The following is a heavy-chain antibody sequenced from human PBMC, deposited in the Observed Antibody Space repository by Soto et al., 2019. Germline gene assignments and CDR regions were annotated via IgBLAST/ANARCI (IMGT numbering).Heavy chain of an antibody. CDR1: GYTFTSYA. Sequence: QVQLVQSGAEVKKPGASVKVSCKASGYTFTSYAMHWVRQAPGQRLEWLGWINAGNGNTKYSQKFQGRVTITRDTSASSAYMELSSLRSEDTAVYYCARGPGGPDGPGDYWGQGTLVTVSS. D-gene: IGHD2-15*01. CDR3: ARGPGGPDGPGDY. CDR2: INAGNGNT. V-gene: IGHV1-3*01. J-gene: IGHJ4*02.